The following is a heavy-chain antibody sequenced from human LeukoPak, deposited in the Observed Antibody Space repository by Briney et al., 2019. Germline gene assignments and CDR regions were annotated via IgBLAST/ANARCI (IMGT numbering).Heavy chain of an antibody. CDR2: INPNSGGT. CDR1: GYTFTGYY. D-gene: IGHD3-22*01. V-gene: IGHV1-2*02. J-gene: IGHJ4*02. Sequence: ASVKVSCKASGYTFTGYYMHWMRQAPGQGLEWMGWINPNSGGTNYAQKFQGRVTMTRDTSISTAYMELSRLRSDDTAVYYCARDRTYYDSSGYWVYWGQGTLVTVSS. CDR3: ARDRTYYDSSGYWVY.